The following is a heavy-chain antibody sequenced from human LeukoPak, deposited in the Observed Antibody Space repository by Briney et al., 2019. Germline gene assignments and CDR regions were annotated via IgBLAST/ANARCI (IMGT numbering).Heavy chain of an antibody. D-gene: IGHD3-22*01. CDR2: ISTSAGTI. J-gene: IGHJ4*02. Sequence: GESLRPSCAASGLTFSDYYMTWIRQAPGKGLEGISYISTSAGTIYYADSVKGRFTISRDNAKNSLYLQMNSLRAEDTAVYYCARDAIDSSGFDFDYWGQGTLVTVSS. CDR3: ARDAIDSSGFDFDY. CDR1: GLTFSDYY. V-gene: IGHV3-11*01.